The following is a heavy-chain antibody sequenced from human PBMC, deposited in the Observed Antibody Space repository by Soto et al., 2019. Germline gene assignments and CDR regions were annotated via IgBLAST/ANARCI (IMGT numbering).Heavy chain of an antibody. CDR1: GFTFSDDA. Sequence: QVQLVESGGGVVKPGTSLRLSCATSGFTFSDDAMHWVRQATGKGLEWVAVIWYDGSKKHYADFVKGRFTISRDNSNYSLYLQMIRLTSDDTAVYGCAGEGRHTDMFSGLYYWGHGTLVNVTS. D-gene: IGHD5-18*01. CDR2: IWYDGSKK. V-gene: IGHV3-33*01. J-gene: IGHJ4*01. CDR3: AGEGRHTDMFSGLYY.